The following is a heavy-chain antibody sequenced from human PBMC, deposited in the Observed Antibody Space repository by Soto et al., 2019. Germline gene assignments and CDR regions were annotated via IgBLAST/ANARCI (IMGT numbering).Heavy chain of an antibody. Sequence: EVQLLESGGGLVQPGGSLRLSCAASGFTFSSYAMSWVRQAPGKGLEWVSAISGSGRSTYYAYSVKGRFTNDRDNSKNTLELQMSSLRADDTAVYYCAKKPAVLMLYAYFDYWGHGTLVTVST. V-gene: IGHV3-23*01. CDR1: GFTFSSYA. D-gene: IGHD2-8*01. J-gene: IGHJ4*01. CDR3: AKKPAVLMLYAYFDY. CDR2: ISGSGRST.